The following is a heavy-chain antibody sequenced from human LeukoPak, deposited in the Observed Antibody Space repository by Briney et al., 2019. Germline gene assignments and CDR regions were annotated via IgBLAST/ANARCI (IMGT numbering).Heavy chain of an antibody. V-gene: IGHV4-59*08. Sequence: SETLSLTCTVSGGSMSPYHWGWIRQPPGKGLGWTGYIYYSGSTNYNPSLNSRVTISVDTSKNQFSLRLSSVTAADTAIYYCARAVSGRFDYWGQGTLVTVSS. J-gene: IGHJ4*02. CDR1: GGSMSPYH. CDR2: IYYSGST. D-gene: IGHD6-19*01. CDR3: ARAVSGRFDY.